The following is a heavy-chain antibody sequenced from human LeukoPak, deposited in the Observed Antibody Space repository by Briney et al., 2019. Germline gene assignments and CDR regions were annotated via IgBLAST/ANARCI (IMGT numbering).Heavy chain of an antibody. CDR3: ANSLQLSYFDY. D-gene: IGHD6-6*01. CDR1: GFTFSSYA. CDR2: ISYDGSNK. V-gene: IGHV3-30-3*01. Sequence: GRSLRLSCAASGFTFSSYAIHWVRQAPGKGLEWVAVISYDGSNKYYADSVKGRFTISRDNSKNTLYLQMNSLRAEDTAVYYCANSLQLSYFDYWGQGTLVTVSS. J-gene: IGHJ4*02.